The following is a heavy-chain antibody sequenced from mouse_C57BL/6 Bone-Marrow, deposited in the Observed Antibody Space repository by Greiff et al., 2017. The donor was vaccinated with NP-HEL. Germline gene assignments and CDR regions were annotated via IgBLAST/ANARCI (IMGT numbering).Heavy chain of an antibody. V-gene: IGHV1-72*01. D-gene: IGHD1-1*01. CDR2: IDPNSGGT. J-gene: IGHJ1*03. CDR3: ARYYYGSRGWYFDV. CDR1: GYTFTSYW. Sequence: VQLQQPGADLVKPGASVKLSCKASGYTFTSYWMHWVKQRPGRGLEWIGRIDPNSGGTKFNEKFTTKATLTVDKPSSTAYMQLSSLTSEDSAVYYCARYYYGSRGWYFDVWGTGTTVTVSS.